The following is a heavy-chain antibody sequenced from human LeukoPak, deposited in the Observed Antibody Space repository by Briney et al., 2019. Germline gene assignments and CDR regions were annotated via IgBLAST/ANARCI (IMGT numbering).Heavy chain of an antibody. CDR2: IYYSGST. CDR1: GGSINSYY. D-gene: IGHD5-12*01. V-gene: IGHV4-59*08. Sequence: SETLSLTCAVSGGSINSYYWSWIRQPPGKGLEWIGYIYYSGSTKYNPSLKSRVTTSVDTSKNQFSLKLSSVTAADTAVYYCARHGNSYSAFDIWGQGTMVTVSS. J-gene: IGHJ3*02. CDR3: ARHGNSYSAFDI.